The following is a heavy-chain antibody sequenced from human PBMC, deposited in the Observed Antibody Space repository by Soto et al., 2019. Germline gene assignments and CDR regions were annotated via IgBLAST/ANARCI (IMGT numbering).Heavy chain of an antibody. V-gene: IGHV3-23*01. CDR1: GFTFSSYA. CDR3: AKLPKSYYYDSSGLALDY. Sequence: SLRLSCAASGFTFSSYAMSWVRQAPGKGLEWVSAISGSGGSTYYADSVKGRFTISRDNSKNTLYLQMNSLRAEDTAVYYCAKLPKSYYYDSSGLALDYWGQGTLVTVSS. CDR2: ISGSGGST. J-gene: IGHJ4*02. D-gene: IGHD3-22*01.